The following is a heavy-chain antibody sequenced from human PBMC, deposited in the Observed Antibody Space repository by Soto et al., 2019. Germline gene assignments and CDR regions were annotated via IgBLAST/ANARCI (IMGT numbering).Heavy chain of an antibody. CDR2: IYYSGST. Sequence: SETLSLTCTVSGGSFSGYYWGWIRQPPGKGLEWIGTIYYSGSTYYNPSLKSRVTISVDTSKNQFSLKLSSVTAADTAVYYCVSHFFFYGDYGRYFDFQRQGSLDTVSS. CDR3: VSHFFFYGDYGRYFDF. V-gene: IGHV4-39*01. D-gene: IGHD4-17*01. CDR1: GGSFSGYY. J-gene: IGHJ4*02.